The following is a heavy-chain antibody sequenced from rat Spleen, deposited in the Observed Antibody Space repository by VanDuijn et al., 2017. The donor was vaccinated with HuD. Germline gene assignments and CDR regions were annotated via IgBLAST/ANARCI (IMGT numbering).Heavy chain of an antibody. Sequence: EVKLVESGGGLVQPGRSLKLSCVTSGFTFNYYWMTWIRQAPGKGLEWVASITNAAGKVHYPDSVKGRFTISRDTAQNTLYLQMNSPTSEDTATYYCTRGGYFRHWGQGVMVTVSS. V-gene: IGHV5-31*01. D-gene: IGHD2-5*01. CDR2: ITNAAGKV. CDR3: TRGGYFRH. CDR1: GFTFNYYW. J-gene: IGHJ2*01.